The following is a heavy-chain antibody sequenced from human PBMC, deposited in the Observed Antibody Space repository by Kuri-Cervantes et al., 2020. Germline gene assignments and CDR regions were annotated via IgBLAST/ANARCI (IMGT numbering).Heavy chain of an antibody. D-gene: IGHD5-18*01. CDR3: ARDRGTAMSRAIFDY. Sequence: GESLKISCAASGFTFSSYSMNWVRQAPGKGLEWVSSISSSSSYIYYADSVKGRFTISRDNAKNSLYLQMNSLRAEDTAVYYCARDRGTAMSRAIFDYWGQGTLVTVSS. CDR2: ISSSSSYI. J-gene: IGHJ4*02. CDR1: GFTFSSYS. V-gene: IGHV3-21*04.